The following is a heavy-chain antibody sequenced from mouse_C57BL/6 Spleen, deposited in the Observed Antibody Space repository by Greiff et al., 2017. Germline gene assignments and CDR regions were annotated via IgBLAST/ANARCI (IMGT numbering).Heavy chain of an antibody. V-gene: IGHV1-47*01. CDR1: GYTFTTYP. CDR2: FHPYNDDT. CDR3: ARGTYYGPHFDD. D-gene: IGHD1-1*02. J-gene: IGHJ2*01. Sequence: VQLQQSGAELVKPGASVKMSCKASGYTFTTYPIEWVKQNHGKSLEWIGNFHPYNDDTKYNEKFKGKATLTVEKSSSTVYLELSRLTSDDSAVYYCARGTYYGPHFDDWGQGTTLTVSS.